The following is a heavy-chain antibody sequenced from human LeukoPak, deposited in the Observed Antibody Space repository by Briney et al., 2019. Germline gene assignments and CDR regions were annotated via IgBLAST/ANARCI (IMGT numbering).Heavy chain of an antibody. J-gene: IGHJ5*02. Sequence: ASVKVSCKASGYTFTSYYMHWVRQAPGQGLEWMGIINPSGGSTSYAQKLQGRVTMTTDTSTSTAYMELRSLRSDDTAVYYCARGSGSGWVHGVWNWFDPWGQGTLVTVSS. D-gene: IGHD6-19*01. CDR3: ARGSGSGWVHGVWNWFDP. V-gene: IGHV1-46*01. CDR2: INPSGGST. CDR1: GYTFTSYY.